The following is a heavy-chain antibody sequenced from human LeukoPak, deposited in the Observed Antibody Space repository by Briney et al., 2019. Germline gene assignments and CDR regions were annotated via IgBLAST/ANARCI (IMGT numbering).Heavy chain of an antibody. CDR1: GYTFTGYY. V-gene: IGHV1-2*02. CDR2: INPNSGGT. J-gene: IGHJ3*02. D-gene: IGHD2-15*01. Sequence: ASVKVSCKASGYTFTGYYMHWVRQAPGQGLEWMGWINPNSGGTSYAQKFQGRVTMTRDTSISTAYMELSRLRSDDTAVYYCARDRGYCSGGSCYSGQSGAFDIWGQGTMVTVSS. CDR3: ARDRGYCSGGSCYSGQSGAFDI.